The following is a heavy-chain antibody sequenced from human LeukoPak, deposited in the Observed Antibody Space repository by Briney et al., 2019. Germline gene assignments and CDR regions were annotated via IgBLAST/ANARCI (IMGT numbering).Heavy chain of an antibody. V-gene: IGHV1-24*01. CDR2: FDPEDGEA. J-gene: IGHJ1*01. D-gene: IGHD3-3*01. CDR1: GYTLTELS. CDR3: ATVPPIGGSGYYIYFQH. Sequence: GASVKVSCKVSGYTLTELSMHWVRQAPGKGLEWMGGFDPEDGEAIYAQKFQGRVTMTEDTSTDTAYMELSSLRSEDTAVYYCATVPPIGGSGYYIYFQHWGQGTLVTVSS.